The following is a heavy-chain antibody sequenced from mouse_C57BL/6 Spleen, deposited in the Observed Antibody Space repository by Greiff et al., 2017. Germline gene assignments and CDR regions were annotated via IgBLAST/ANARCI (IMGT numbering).Heavy chain of an antibody. V-gene: IGHV1-69*01. Sequence: QVQLQQPGAELVMPGASVKLSCKASGYTFTSYWMHWVKQRPGQGLEWIGEIDPSDSYTNYNQKFKGKSTLTVDKSSSTAYMQLSSLTSEDSAVYYCARTLIYYDGSSPYYYAMDYWGQGTSVTVSS. CDR2: IDPSDSYT. J-gene: IGHJ4*01. D-gene: IGHD1-1*01. CDR3: ARTLIYYDGSSPYYYAMDY. CDR1: GYTFTSYW.